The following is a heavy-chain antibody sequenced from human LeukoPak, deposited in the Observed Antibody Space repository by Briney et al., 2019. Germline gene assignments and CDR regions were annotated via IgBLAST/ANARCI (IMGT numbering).Heavy chain of an antibody. D-gene: IGHD3-16*01. V-gene: IGHV4-4*09. CDR2: VHSSGTP. Sequence: SESLSLTCTVSGASMSGFYWTWIRQPPGKGLEWIGHVHSSGTPTYNPSPKSRVTMSIDTSKNQFSLSLSSATAADTAFYYCARRRGGFGEGEFIYWGQGALVTVSS. CDR3: ARRRGGFGEGEFIY. J-gene: IGHJ4*02. CDR1: GASMSGFY.